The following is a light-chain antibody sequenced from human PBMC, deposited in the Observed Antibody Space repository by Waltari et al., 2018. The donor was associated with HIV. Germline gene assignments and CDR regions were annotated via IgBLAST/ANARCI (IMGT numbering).Light chain of an antibody. Sequence: HSALTQPRSVSGSPGQSVTIPCAGSNSDVGSYGYVSWYSQKSGKAPQLIIYDVNKRPSGVPPRFSGAKSGDTASLTISGLQAEDEGDFYCCSYGGSGSFVFGTGTRVTVL. CDR3: CSYGGSGSFV. CDR1: NSDVGSYGY. J-gene: IGLJ1*01. V-gene: IGLV2-11*01. CDR2: DVN.